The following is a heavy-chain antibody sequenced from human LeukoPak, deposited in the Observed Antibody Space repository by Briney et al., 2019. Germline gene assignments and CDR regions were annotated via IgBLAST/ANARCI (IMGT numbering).Heavy chain of an antibody. CDR1: GFTFSSYS. V-gene: IGHV3-30*02. CDR2: IRYDGSNK. Sequence: GGSLRLSCAASGFTFSSYSMNWVRQAPGKGLEWVAFIRYDGSNKYYADSVKGRFTISRDNSKNTLYVQMNSLRVEDTAVYYCVKGGVRGTYYADYWGQGTLVTVSS. CDR3: VKGGVRGTYYADY. D-gene: IGHD1-26*01. J-gene: IGHJ4*02.